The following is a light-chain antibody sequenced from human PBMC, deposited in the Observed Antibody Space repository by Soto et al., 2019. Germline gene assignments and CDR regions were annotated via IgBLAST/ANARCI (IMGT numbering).Light chain of an antibody. CDR2: DVN. Sequence: QSVLTQPASVSGSPGQSITISCTGTSSDVGGYDYVSWYQQLPGKAPKLLIYDVNNRPSGASHRFSGSKSGNTASLTISGLQAEDEADYYCSSYTGSSTFVFGTGTKVTVL. CDR1: SSDVGGYDY. J-gene: IGLJ1*01. CDR3: SSYTGSSTFV. V-gene: IGLV2-14*01.